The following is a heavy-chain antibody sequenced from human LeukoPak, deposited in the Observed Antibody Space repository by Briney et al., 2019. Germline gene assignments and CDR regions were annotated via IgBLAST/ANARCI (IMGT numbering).Heavy chain of an antibody. D-gene: IGHD3-3*01. CDR1: GGSFSTYY. V-gene: IGHV4-34*01. J-gene: IGHJ4*02. Sequence: SETLSLTCAVYGGSFSTYYWSWIRQPPGKGLEWVGEINHSGSTNYNPSLKSRVTISIDTSKNQFSLKLTSVTAADTAVYYCAKTYYDFWSGYYDYWGQGTLVTVSS. CDR3: AKTYYDFWSGYYDY. CDR2: INHSGST.